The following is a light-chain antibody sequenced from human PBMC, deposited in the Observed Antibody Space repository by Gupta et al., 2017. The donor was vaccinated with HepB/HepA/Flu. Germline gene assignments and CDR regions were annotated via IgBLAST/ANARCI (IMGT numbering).Light chain of an antibody. J-gene: IGKJ1*01. CDR3: QQYGSSPPWT. CDR2: GAS. CDR1: QSVSSSY. V-gene: IGKV3-20*01. Sequence: EIVLTQSPGTPSLSPGERVTLSCRASQSVSSSYLAWYQQKPGQAPRLLIYGASSRATGIPDRFSGSGSGTDFTLTIYRLEPEDSAVYYCQQYGSSPPWTFGQGTKVEIK.